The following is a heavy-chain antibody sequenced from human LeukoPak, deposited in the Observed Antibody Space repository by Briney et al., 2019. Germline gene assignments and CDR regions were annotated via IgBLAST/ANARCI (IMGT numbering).Heavy chain of an antibody. CDR2: IRPDGDRT. CDR3: AREQSGTRGWYTVDY. V-gene: IGHV3-23*01. D-gene: IGHD6-19*01. J-gene: IGHJ4*02. Sequence: PGGSLRLSCAAPGFTFSTYAITWVRQGPGKGLEWVSAIRPDGDRTYYANSVRGRFTISRDNSKDTVYLQINGLRVEDTAVYYCAREQSGTRGWYTVDYWGQGTRVTVSS. CDR1: GFTFSTYA.